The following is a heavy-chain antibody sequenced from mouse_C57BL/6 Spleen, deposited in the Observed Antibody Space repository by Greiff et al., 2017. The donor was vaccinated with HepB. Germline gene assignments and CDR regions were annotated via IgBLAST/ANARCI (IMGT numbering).Heavy chain of an antibody. V-gene: IGHV5-9-1*02. D-gene: IGHD2-5*01. Sequence: EVQGVESGEGLVKPGGSLKLSCAASGFTFSSYAMSWVRQTPEKRLEWVAYISSGGDYIYYADTVKGRFTISRDNARNTLYLQMSSLKSEDTAMYYCTRAPYSNYWYFDVWGTGTTVTVSS. CDR2: ISSGGDYI. CDR3: TRAPYSNYWYFDV. CDR1: GFTFSSYA. J-gene: IGHJ1*03.